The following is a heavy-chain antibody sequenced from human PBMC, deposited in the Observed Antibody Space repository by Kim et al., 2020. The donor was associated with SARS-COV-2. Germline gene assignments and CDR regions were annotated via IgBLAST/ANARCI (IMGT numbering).Heavy chain of an antibody. CDR2: IYHSGST. D-gene: IGHD3-10*01. CDR3: ARDHRVALWFGEPIGIYWFDP. V-gene: IGHV4-4*02. Sequence: SETLSLTCAVSGGSISSSNWWSWVRQPPGKGLEWIGEIYHSGSTNYNPSLKSRVTISVDKSKNQFSLKLSSVTAADTAVYYCARDHRVALWFGEPIGIYWFDPWGQGTLVTVSS. J-gene: IGHJ5*02. CDR1: GGSISSSNW.